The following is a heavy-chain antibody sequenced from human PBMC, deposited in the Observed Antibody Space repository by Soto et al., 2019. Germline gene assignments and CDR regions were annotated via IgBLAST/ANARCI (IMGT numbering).Heavy chain of an antibody. V-gene: IGHV3-30*18. Sequence: QVQLVESGGGVVQPGRSLRLSCAASGFTFSSYGMHWVRQAPGKGLEWVAIISYVGSNQYYADSVKGRFTISRDNSKNTLYLQMNSLRAEDTAVYYCAKALGELSPESYDHWGQGVLVTVSS. J-gene: IGHJ4*02. CDR1: GFTFSSYG. D-gene: IGHD3-16*02. CDR3: AKALGELSPESYDH. CDR2: ISYVGSNQ.